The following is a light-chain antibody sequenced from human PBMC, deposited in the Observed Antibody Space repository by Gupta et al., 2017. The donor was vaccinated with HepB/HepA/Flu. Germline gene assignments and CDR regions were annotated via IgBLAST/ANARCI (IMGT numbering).Light chain of an antibody. CDR1: ENINTW. CDR3: QQYEEFEYPT. J-gene: IGKJ4*01. CDR2: LAS. V-gene: IGKV1-5*03. Sequence: IEVIQSPSSLSASVGDRVTITCRASENINTWLAWYHQKPGKAPKLLIFLASYVQSDVPSRFSGSGSGTEFTLAISGLQPGDSGSYYCQQYEEFEYPTFGGGTQVEI.